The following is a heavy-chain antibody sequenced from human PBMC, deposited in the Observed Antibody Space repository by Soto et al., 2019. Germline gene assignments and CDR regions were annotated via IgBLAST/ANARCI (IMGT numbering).Heavy chain of an antibody. D-gene: IGHD2-21*02. CDR2: IFSSGST. Sequence: PSESLSLACTASGGSINTFYWSWVRQPAGKGLEWVGCIFSSGSTSFNPSPETRVPRSVTTSKKHSSLNLSSVTAADMAVNYCAREGSYGAYYFAHGIQLWAIDFWGQGTLVTVSS. J-gene: IGHJ4*02. CDR3: AREGSYGAYYFAHGIQLWAIDF. CDR1: GGSINTFY. V-gene: IGHV4-4*07.